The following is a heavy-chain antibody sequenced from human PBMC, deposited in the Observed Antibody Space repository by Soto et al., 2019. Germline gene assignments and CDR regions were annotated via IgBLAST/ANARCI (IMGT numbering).Heavy chain of an antibody. V-gene: IGHV4-59*01. D-gene: IGHD4-17*01. CDR3: ARSGGAYGDYAFDY. J-gene: IGHJ4*02. CDR2: IYYSGNT. Sequence: SETLSLTCTVSGGSISSYYWSWIRQPPGKGLEWIGYIYYSGNTNYNPSLKSRVTISVDTSKNQFSLKLSSVTAADTAVYYCARSGGAYGDYAFDYWGQGTLVTVSS. CDR1: GGSISSYY.